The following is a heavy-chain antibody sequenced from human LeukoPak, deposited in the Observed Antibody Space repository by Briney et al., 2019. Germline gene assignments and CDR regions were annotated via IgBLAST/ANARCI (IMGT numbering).Heavy chain of an antibody. CDR1: GFTFSDYY. CDR3: ARPQGYFAANFDY. J-gene: IGHJ4*02. CDR2: ISSGGRTM. V-gene: IGHV3-11*04. Sequence: GGSLRLSCAASGFTFSDYYMTWIRQAPGKGLEWISYISSGGRTMYYTDSVKGRFTISRDNAKNSLYLQMNSLRGEDTAVFYCARPQGYFAANFDYWGQGTLVTVSS. D-gene: IGHD3-22*01.